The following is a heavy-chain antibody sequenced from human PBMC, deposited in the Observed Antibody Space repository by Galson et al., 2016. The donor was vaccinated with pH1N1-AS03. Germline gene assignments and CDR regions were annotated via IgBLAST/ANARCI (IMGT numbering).Heavy chain of an antibody. D-gene: IGHD5-12*01. CDR1: GYTFITYW. V-gene: IGHV5-51*01. Sequence: QSGAEVKEPGQSLRISCKASGYTFITYWLAWVRQKPGKGLEWMGIIWPSDSDTRYSPSFQGQVTMSADKSINTGYLEFTSLKAADTATYYCARHGYSGHDDAFGVWGQGTVVTVTS. CDR3: ARHGYSGHDDAFGV. J-gene: IGHJ3*01. CDR2: IWPSDSDT.